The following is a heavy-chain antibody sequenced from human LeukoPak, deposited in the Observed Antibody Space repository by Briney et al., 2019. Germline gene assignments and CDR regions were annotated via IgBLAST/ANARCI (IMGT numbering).Heavy chain of an antibody. J-gene: IGHJ4*02. CDR2: IYYSGST. CDR1: GGSISSSSYY. Sequence: PSETLSLTCTVSGGSISSSSYYWGWIRQPPGKGLEWIGSIYYSGSTYYNPSLKSRVTISVDTSKNQFSLKLSSVTAADTAVYYCARGRAPGGWGQGTLVTVSS. CDR3: ARGRAPGG. V-gene: IGHV4-39*07. D-gene: IGHD1-14*01.